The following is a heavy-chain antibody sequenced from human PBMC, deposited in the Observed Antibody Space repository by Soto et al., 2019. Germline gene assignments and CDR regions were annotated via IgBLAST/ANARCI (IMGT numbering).Heavy chain of an antibody. CDR2: VYHSGST. Sequence: QVQLQESGPGLVKPSGTLSLTCAVSGGSISSSHWWSWVRQPPGKGLEWIGEVYHSGSTNYNPSLKSRVTISVDKSKTHFSLQRGSVTAAATAVYYCAGSGGGEDYWGQGTLVTVSS. D-gene: IGHD3-16*01. CDR3: AGSGGGEDY. CDR1: GGSISSSHW. J-gene: IGHJ4*02. V-gene: IGHV4-4*02.